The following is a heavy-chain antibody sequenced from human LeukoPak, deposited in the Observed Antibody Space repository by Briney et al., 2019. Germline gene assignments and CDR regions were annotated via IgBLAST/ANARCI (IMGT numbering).Heavy chain of an antibody. Sequence: FXSYAMSWVRQAPGKGLEWVSAITDTGGDTYHADSVKGRFTISRDNSKNTLYLQMNSLRAEDTATYHCAKGSSSSRPYYFDHWAPGTLVTVSS. J-gene: IGHJ4*02. CDR2: ITDTGGDT. V-gene: IGHV3-23*01. CDR1: FXSYA. D-gene: IGHD6-6*01. CDR3: AKGSSSSRPYYFDH.